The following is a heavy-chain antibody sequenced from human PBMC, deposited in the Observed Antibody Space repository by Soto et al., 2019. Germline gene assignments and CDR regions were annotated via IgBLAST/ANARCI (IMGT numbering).Heavy chain of an antibody. Sequence: QVQLVESGGGLVKPGGSLRLSCAASGFTFSDYYMSWIRQAPGKGLEWVSYISSSSSYTNYADSVKGRFTISRDNAKNSLYLHLLRLRAEDTALYYCARSRHDYDSSGYNNFDYWGQGTLVTVSS. D-gene: IGHD3-22*01. V-gene: IGHV3-11*05. CDR3: ARSRHDYDSSGYNNFDY. CDR1: GFTFSDYY. J-gene: IGHJ4*02. CDR2: ISSSSSYT.